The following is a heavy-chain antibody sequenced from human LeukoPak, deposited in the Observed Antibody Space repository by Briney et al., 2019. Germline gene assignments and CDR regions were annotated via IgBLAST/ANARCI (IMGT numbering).Heavy chain of an antibody. J-gene: IGHJ5*02. CDR2: INAGNGNT. Sequence: GASVKVSCKASGYTFTSYAMHWVRQAPGQRLEWMGWINAGNGNTKYSQKFQGRVTITRDTSASTAYMELSSLRSEDTAVYYCARPLIPLHHSGSYCFDPWGQGTLVTVS. CDR3: ARPLIPLHHSGSYCFDP. D-gene: IGHD1-26*01. CDR1: GYTFTSYA. V-gene: IGHV1-3*01.